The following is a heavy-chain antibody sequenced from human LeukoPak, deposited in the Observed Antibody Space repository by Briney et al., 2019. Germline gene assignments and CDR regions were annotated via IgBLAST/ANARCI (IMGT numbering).Heavy chain of an antibody. D-gene: IGHD2-2*01. CDR2: INHSGST. Sequence: SETLSLTCAVYGGSFIGYYWSWIRQPPGKGLEWIGEINHSGSTNYNPSLKSRVTISVDTSKNQFSLKLSSVTAADTAVYYCARGICGSSTSYLDYWGQGTLVTVSS. CDR3: ARGICGSSTSYLDY. V-gene: IGHV4-34*01. J-gene: IGHJ4*02. CDR1: GGSFIGYY.